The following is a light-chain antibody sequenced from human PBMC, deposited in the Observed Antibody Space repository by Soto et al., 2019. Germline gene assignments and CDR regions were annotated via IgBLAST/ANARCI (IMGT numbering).Light chain of an antibody. Sequence: EIVLTQSPGTLSLSPGERASLSCRADQSVNSVYLAWYQHKPGQAPRLLIYDASNRATGIPARFSGSGSGTDFTLTISSLEAEDFAVYYCQQRSNWPPITFGQGTRLEI. J-gene: IGKJ5*01. V-gene: IGKV3-11*01. CDR1: QSVNSVY. CDR2: DAS. CDR3: QQRSNWPPIT.